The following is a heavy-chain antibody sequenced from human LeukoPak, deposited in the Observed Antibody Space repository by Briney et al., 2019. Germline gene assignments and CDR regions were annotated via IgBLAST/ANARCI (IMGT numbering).Heavy chain of an antibody. CDR2: INPNSGGT. D-gene: IGHD3-10*01. CDR3: ASELVTMVRGEYYYYGMDV. CDR1: GYTFTGYY. J-gene: IGHJ6*02. V-gene: IGHV1-2*02. Sequence: GASEKVSCKASGYTFTGYYMHWVRQAPGQGLEWMGWINPNSGGTNYAQKFQGRVTMTRDTSISTAYMELSRLRSDDTAVYYCASELVTMVRGEYYYYGMDVWGQGTTVTVSS.